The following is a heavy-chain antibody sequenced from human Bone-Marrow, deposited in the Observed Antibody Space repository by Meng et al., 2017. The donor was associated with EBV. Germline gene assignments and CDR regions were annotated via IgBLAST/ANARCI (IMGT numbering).Heavy chain of an antibody. D-gene: IGHD4-11*01. V-gene: IGHV3-30*18. J-gene: IGHJ5*02. Sequence: QGQLVGSGGGVVQPGRSLGLYCAASGFIFDNSAMHWVRQAPGKGLEWVAFISYDGSNKYYADSVKGRFTISRDNSKNTLYLQMNSLRAEDTAVYYCAKVGRPLQYWLDPWGQGTLVTVSS. CDR2: ISYDGSNK. CDR1: GFIFDNSA. CDR3: AKVGRPLQYWLDP.